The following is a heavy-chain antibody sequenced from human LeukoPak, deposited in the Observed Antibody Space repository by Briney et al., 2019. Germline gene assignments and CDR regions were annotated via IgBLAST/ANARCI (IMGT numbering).Heavy chain of an antibody. CDR2: IRSKAYGGTT. CDR3: AKVLVSGLIVVVIPYYYGMDV. V-gene: IGHV3-49*04. J-gene: IGHJ6*02. Sequence: PGGSLRLSCTASGFTFGDYAMSWVRQAPGKGLEWVGFIRSKAYGGTTEYAASVKGRFTISRDDSKSIAYLQMNSLKTEDTAVYYCAKVLVSGLIVVVIPYYYGMDVWGQGTTVTVSS. D-gene: IGHD3-22*01. CDR1: GFTFGDYA.